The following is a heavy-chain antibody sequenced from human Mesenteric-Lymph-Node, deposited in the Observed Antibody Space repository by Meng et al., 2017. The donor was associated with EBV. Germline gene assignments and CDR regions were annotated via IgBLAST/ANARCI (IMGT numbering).Heavy chain of an antibody. CDR1: GGSRSSRNW. D-gene: IGHD2-21*02. V-gene: IGHV4-4*02. CDR2: IYHSGST. CDR3: ARVGAYCGGDCYHPR. Sequence: QVQLQGAGPGLVEPSGTLSLTCAGSGGSRSSRNWWSWVRQPPGKGLEWIGEIYHSGSTNYNPSLKSRVTISVDESKNQFSLRLSSVTAADTAVYYCARVGAYCGGDCYHPRWGQGTLVTVSS. J-gene: IGHJ4*02.